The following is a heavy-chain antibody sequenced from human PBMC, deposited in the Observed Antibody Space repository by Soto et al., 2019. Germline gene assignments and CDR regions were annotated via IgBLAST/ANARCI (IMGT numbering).Heavy chain of an antibody. D-gene: IGHD3-10*01. V-gene: IGHV3-53*02. CDR1: GLSVSDKY. CDR3: TSEGYAYGLAF. CDR2: TYTGGNS. Sequence: EVQLVQTGGGLIKPGGSLSLSCAACGLSVSDKYMSWVRQAPGKGLEWVSLTYTGGNSYFADFVKGRFIVSSDISTNTLFLHMNRLAAADTAVYYCTSEGYAYGLAFWGQGSLVTFSS. J-gene: IGHJ1*01.